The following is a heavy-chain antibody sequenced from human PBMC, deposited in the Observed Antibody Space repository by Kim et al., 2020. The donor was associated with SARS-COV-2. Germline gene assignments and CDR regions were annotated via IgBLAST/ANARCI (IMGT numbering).Heavy chain of an antibody. J-gene: IGHJ4*02. Sequence: SETLSLTCTVSGGSISSYYWSWIRQPPGKGLEWIGYIYYSGSTNYNPSLKSRVTISVDTSKNQFSLKLSSVTAADTAVYYCARTSGQLWWVFDYWGQGTLVTVSS. V-gene: IGHV4-59*01. D-gene: IGHD5-18*01. CDR3: ARTSGQLWWVFDY. CDR1: GGSISSYY. CDR2: IYYSGST.